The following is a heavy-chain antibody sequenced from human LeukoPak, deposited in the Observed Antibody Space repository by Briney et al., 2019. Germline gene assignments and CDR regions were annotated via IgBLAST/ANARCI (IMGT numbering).Heavy chain of an antibody. V-gene: IGHV1-8*01. CDR3: ARAQRYCNNGVCYTGSWFDP. CDR1: GYTFTIYD. D-gene: IGHD2-8*01. J-gene: IGHJ5*02. CDR2: MYPNSGNT. Sequence: AGVTVSSKSSGYTFTIYDINWVRQAPGQGREWMGWMYPNSGNTGYAKKFQGRVTMTRNISISTAYMELSSLRSEDTAVYYCARAQRYCNNGVCYTGSWFDPWGQGTLVTVSS.